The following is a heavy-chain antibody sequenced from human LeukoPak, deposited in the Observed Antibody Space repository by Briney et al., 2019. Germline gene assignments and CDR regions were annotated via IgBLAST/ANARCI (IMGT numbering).Heavy chain of an antibody. J-gene: IGHJ5*02. Sequence: GGSLRLSCGASGFTFSSYGMHWVRQAPGKGLEWVAFIRYDGSKKYYADSVKGRFTISRDNSKNTLYLQLNSLRAEDTAVYYCAKEHDLWHEEGNWFALWGQGTLVTVSS. CDR1: GFTFSSYG. CDR2: IRYDGSKK. CDR3: AKEHDLWHEEGNWFAL. V-gene: IGHV3-30*02. D-gene: IGHD3-3*01.